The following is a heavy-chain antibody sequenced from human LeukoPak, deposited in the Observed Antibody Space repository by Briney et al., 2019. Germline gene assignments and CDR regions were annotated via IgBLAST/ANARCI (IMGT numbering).Heavy chain of an antibody. CDR2: ISAYNGNT. CDR3: ARDDWVMVYAIPSDAFDI. Sequence: ASVKVSCKASGYTFTSYGISWVRQAPGQGLEWMGWISAYNGNTNYAQKLQGGVTMTTDTSTSTAYMELRSLRSDDTAVYYCARDDWVMVYAIPSDAFDIWGQGTMVTVSS. D-gene: IGHD2-8*01. CDR1: GYTFTSYG. V-gene: IGHV1-18*01. J-gene: IGHJ3*02.